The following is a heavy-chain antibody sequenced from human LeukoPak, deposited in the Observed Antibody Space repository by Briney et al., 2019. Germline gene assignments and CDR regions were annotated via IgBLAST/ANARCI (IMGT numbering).Heavy chain of an antibody. CDR1: GFSFSYYA. CDR3: AKGRKWEPLNSFDY. V-gene: IGHV3-23*01. J-gene: IGHJ4*02. CDR2: IGYRGGSI. D-gene: IGHD1-26*01. Sequence: GGSLRLSCAASGFSFSYYAMSWVRQAPGKGLEWVSIIGYRGGSIYYGNSVKGRFTISRDNSENTLSLQMNGLRPEDTAVYYCAKGRKWEPLNSFDYWGQGTLVTVSS.